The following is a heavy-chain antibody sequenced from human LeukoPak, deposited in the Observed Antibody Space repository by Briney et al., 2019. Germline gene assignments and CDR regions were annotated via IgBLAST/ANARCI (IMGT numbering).Heavy chain of an antibody. V-gene: IGHV4-38-2*02. D-gene: IGHD2/OR15-2a*01. CDR2: IYHSGST. CDR1: GYSISSGYY. Sequence: SETLSLTCTVSGYSISSGYYWGWIRQPPGKGLEWIGSIYHSGSTYYNPSLKSRVTISVDTSKNQFSLKLSSVTAADTAVYYCARVLPGYYYYMDVWGKGTTVTISS. CDR3: ARVLPGYYYYMDV. J-gene: IGHJ6*03.